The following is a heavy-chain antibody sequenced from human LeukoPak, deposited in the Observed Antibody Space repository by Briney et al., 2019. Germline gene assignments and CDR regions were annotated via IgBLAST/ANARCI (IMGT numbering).Heavy chain of an antibody. D-gene: IGHD2-21*01. Sequence: GASVKVSCKASGGTFSSYAISWVRQAPGQGLEWMGGIIPIFGTANYAQKFQGRVTITTDESTSTAYMELSSLRSEDTAVYYCAINPYCGGDCYFNFDYWGQGTLVTVSS. V-gene: IGHV1-69*05. CDR3: AINPYCGGDCYFNFDY. CDR1: GGTFSSYA. CDR2: IIPIFGTA. J-gene: IGHJ4*02.